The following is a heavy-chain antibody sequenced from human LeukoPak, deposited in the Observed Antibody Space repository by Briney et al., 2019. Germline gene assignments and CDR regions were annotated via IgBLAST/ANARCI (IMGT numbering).Heavy chain of an antibody. J-gene: IGHJ6*04. CDR1: GYTFAKYW. Sequence: HGESLKISCQASGYTFAKYWIGWVRQMPGKGLEWMGIIYPGDSDTRYGPSFQGQVTISADKSISTAYLQWSSLKASDTAMYYCARNRGYEMMDVWGKGTTVTVSS. CDR3: ARNRGYEMMDV. V-gene: IGHV5-51*01. D-gene: IGHD5-12*01. CDR2: IYPGDSDT.